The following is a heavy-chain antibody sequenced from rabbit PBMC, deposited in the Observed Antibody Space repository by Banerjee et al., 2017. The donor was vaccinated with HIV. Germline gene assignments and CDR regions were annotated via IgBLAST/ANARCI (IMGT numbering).Heavy chain of an antibody. CDR2: IYAGSTT. Sequence: QEQLVESGGGLVQPEGSLTLTCTASGFSFSSSYWICWVRQAPGKGLEWSACIYAGSTTYYASWAKGRFTISKTSSTTVTLQLTSLTAADTGTYFCARDAGVGNSIRYFRLWGPGTLVTVS. V-gene: IGHV1S45*01. J-gene: IGHJ4*01. CDR1: GFSFSSSYW. D-gene: IGHD4-2*01. CDR3: ARDAGVGNSIRYFRL.